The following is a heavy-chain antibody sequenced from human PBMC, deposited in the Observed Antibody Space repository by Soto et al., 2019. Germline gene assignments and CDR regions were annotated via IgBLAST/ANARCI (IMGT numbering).Heavy chain of an antibody. D-gene: IGHD2-15*01. CDR2: IYYSGST. CDR3: ARDAPGVAPY. CDR1: GGSISSYY. J-gene: IGHJ4*02. V-gene: IGHV4-59*12. Sequence: PSETLSLTCTVSGGSISSYYWSWIRQPPGKGLEWIGYIYYSGSTNYNPSLKSRIIISVDTSKNQFSLSLSSVTAADTAVYYCARDAPGVAPYWGQGTLVTVSS.